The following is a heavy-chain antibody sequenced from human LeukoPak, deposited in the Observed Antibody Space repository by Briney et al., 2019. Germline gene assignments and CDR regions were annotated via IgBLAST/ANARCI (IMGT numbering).Heavy chain of an antibody. CDR1: GGSISSGGYY. Sequence: SETLSLTCTVSGGSISSGGYYWSWIRQPPGKGLEWIGEINHSGSTNYNPFLKSRATISVDTSKNQFSLKLSSVTAADTAVYYCARGRGLTMVRGIIDYWGQGTLVTVSS. CDR3: ARGRGLTMVRGIIDY. V-gene: IGHV4-39*07. D-gene: IGHD3-10*01. CDR2: INHSGST. J-gene: IGHJ4*02.